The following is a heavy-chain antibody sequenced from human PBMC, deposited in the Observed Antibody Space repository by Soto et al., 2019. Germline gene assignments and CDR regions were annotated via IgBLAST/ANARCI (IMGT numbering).Heavy chain of an antibody. V-gene: IGHV1-18*04. D-gene: IGHD6-19*01. CDR3: ARVVAVAGTVGYYYYGMDV. CDR1: GYTFTSYG. Sequence: ASVKVSCKVSGYTFTSYGISWVRQAPGQGLEWMGWISAYNGNTNYAQKLQGRVTMTTDTSTSTAYMELRSLRSDDTAVYYCARVVAVAGTVGYYYYGMDVWGQGTTVTVSS. CDR2: ISAYNGNT. J-gene: IGHJ6*02.